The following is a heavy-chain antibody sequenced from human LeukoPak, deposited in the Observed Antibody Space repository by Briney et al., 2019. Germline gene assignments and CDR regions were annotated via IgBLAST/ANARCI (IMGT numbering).Heavy chain of an antibody. J-gene: IGHJ3*02. CDR1: GGSISSYY. CDR3: TSQTSNYDILTGRGAFDI. D-gene: IGHD3-9*01. Sequence: SETLSLTCTVSGGSISSYYWSWIRQPPGKGLEWIGYIYYSGSTNYNPSLKSRVTISVDTSKNQFSLKLSSVTAADTAVYYCTSQTSNYDILTGRGAFDIWGQGTMVTVSS. V-gene: IGHV4-59*01. CDR2: IYYSGST.